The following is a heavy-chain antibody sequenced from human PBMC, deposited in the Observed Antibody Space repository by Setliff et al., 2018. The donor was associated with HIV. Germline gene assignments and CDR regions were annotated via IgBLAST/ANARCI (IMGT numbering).Heavy chain of an antibody. CDR3: ARVPYSSSWGTFDY. J-gene: IGHJ4*02. V-gene: IGHV4-4*02. CDR2: IYHSGST. CDR1: RDSISSGNW. Sequence: KSSETLSLTCTVSRDSISSGNWWSWIRQPPGEGLEWIGEIYHSGSTNYNPSLKSRVTISVDKSKKQFSLKLSSVTAADTAVYYCARVPYSSSWGTFDYWGQGTLVTVSS. D-gene: IGHD6-6*01.